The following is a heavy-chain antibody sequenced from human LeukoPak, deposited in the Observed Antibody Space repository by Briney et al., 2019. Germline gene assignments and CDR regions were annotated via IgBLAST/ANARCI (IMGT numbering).Heavy chain of an antibody. V-gene: IGHV4-39*07. J-gene: IGHJ5*02. CDR1: GGSFSSYY. CDR2: IYYSGST. CDR3: ARDPKTSSYYYDSSGYYYGRGWFDP. D-gene: IGHD3-22*01. Sequence: SETLSLTCAVYGGSFSSYYWGWIRQPPGKGLEWIGSIYYSGSTYYNPSLKSRVTISVDTSKNQFSLKLSSVTAADTAVYYCARDPKTSSYYYDSSGYYYGRGWFDPWGQGTLVTVSS.